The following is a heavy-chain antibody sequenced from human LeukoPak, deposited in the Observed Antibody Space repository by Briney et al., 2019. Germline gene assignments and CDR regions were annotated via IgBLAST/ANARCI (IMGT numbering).Heavy chain of an antibody. V-gene: IGHV1-46*01. Sequence: ASVKVSYTASGYTFSSYYMYWVRQAPGQGLEWMGIINPTTGSTTYAQKFQGRVTMTRDMSTSTVYMEVSSLRFEDTAVYYCPSGYSRSSDDDYWGQGSLVTVSS. CDR1: GYTFSSYY. J-gene: IGHJ4*02. CDR3: PSGYSRSSDDDY. CDR2: INPTTGST. D-gene: IGHD6-6*01.